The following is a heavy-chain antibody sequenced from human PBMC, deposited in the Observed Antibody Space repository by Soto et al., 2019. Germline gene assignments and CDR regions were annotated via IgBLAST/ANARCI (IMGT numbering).Heavy chain of an antibody. Sequence: SVKVSCKASGGAFSSYAISWVRQAPGQGLEWMGGIIPIFGTANYAQKFQGRVTITADESTSTAYMELSSLRSEDTAVYYCARDGYSTPGFDYWGQGTLVTVSS. J-gene: IGHJ4*02. V-gene: IGHV1-69*13. CDR1: GGAFSSYA. CDR2: IIPIFGTA. CDR3: ARDGYSTPGFDY. D-gene: IGHD2-15*01.